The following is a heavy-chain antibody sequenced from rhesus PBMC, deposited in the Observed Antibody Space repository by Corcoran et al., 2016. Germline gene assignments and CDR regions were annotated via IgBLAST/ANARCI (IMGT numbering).Heavy chain of an antibody. J-gene: IGHJ4*01. D-gene: IGHD6-43*01. Sequence: QVQLQESGPGLVKPSETLSLTCAVSGGSISGGYGWSWIRQPPGKGLEWIGHIFGSIGSTYDNPSLKSRVTSSRDTAKDRFALKLSSVTAADTAVYYCARLAGAAAVFDYWGQGVLVTVSS. V-gene: IGHV4S7*01. CDR2: IFGSIGST. CDR3: ARLAGAAAVFDY. CDR1: GGSISGGYG.